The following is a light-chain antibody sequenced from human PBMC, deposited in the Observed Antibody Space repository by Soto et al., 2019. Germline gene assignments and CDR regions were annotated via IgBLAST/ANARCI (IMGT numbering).Light chain of an antibody. CDR3: VLYMTRGIWI. CDR2: STN. V-gene: IGLV8-61*01. Sequence: QAVVTQEPSFSVSPGGTVTLTCGLTSGSVATRHYPSWYQQTPGQAPRTLIYSTNTRSSGVPDRFSGSILGNKAALTITGAQADDESDYYCVLYMTRGIWIFGGGTKLTVL. CDR1: SGSVATRHY. J-gene: IGLJ2*01.